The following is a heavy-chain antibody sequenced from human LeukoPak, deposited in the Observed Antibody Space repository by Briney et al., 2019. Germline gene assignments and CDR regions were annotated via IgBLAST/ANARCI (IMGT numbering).Heavy chain of an antibody. CDR2: IYPGDSDS. CDR1: GYSFNSYW. CDR3: ARGNYDSTGSALDI. V-gene: IGHV5-51*01. J-gene: IGHJ3*02. D-gene: IGHD3-22*01. Sequence: PGESLKISCQGSGYSFNSYWIAWVRQMPGKGLEWMGIIYPGDSDSRNSPSFQGQVTISADKSTSSAYPQWGSLKASDTAMYYCARGNYDSTGSALDIWGQGTMVTVSS.